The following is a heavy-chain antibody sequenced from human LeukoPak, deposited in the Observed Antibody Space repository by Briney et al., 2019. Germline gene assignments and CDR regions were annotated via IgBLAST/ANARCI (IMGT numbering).Heavy chain of an antibody. V-gene: IGHV1-46*01. Sequence: ASVKVSCKASGYTFTSYYMHWVRQAPGQGLEWMGIINPSGGSTSYAQKFQGRVTMTRDTSTSTVYMELSSLRSEDTAVYYCARSIAVAGTRVAFDIWGQGTMVTVSS. D-gene: IGHD6-19*01. CDR1: GYTFTSYY. CDR3: ARSIAVAGTRVAFDI. CDR2: INPSGGST. J-gene: IGHJ3*02.